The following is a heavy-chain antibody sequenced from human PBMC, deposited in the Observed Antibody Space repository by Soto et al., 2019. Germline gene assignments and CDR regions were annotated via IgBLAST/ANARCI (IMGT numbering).Heavy chain of an antibody. CDR1: GGSISSYY. Sequence: TLSLTCTVSGGSISSYYWSWIRQPPGKGLEWIGYIYYSGSTNYNPSLKSRVTISVDTSKNQFSLKLSSVTAADTAVYYCARHWSTTHFDYWGQGTLVTVSS. D-gene: IGHD2-15*01. CDR3: ARHWSTTHFDY. J-gene: IGHJ4*02. CDR2: IYYSGST. V-gene: IGHV4-59*08.